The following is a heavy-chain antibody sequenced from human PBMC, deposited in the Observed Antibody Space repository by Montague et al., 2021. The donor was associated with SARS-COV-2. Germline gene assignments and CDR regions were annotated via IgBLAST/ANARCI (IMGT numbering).Heavy chain of an antibody. D-gene: IGHD6-19*01. CDR1: GGSISSSSYY. V-gene: IGHV4-39*01. CDR3: ATQRRGGLVSTPRFFDY. J-gene: IGHJ4*02. CDR2: IYYSGST. Sequence: SETLSLTCTVSGGSISSSSYYWGWIRQPPGKGLEWIGSIYYSGSTYYNPSLKSRVTISVDTSKNQFSLKLSSVTAADTAVYYCATQRRGGLVSTPRFFDYWGQGTLVTVSS.